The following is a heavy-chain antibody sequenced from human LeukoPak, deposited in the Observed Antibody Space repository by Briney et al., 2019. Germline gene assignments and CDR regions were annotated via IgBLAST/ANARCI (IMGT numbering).Heavy chain of an antibody. D-gene: IGHD6-6*01. J-gene: IGHJ3*01. Sequence: ETLSLTCTVSGGSISSYYWSWIRQPPGKGLEWVASINSDGSEGYYADVVKGRFTISRDNAKNSLYLQINSLRAEDTAVYYCARSSYSSSSSVWGQGTMVTVSS. CDR1: GGSISSYY. V-gene: IGHV3-7*03. CDR2: INSDGSEG. CDR3: ARSSYSSSSSV.